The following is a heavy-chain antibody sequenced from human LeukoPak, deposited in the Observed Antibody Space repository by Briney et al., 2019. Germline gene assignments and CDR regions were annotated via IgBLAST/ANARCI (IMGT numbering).Heavy chain of an antibody. CDR3: ARALVWSGEYLY. CDR2: ISSRNTTT. D-gene: IGHD3-10*01. J-gene: IGHJ4*02. CDR1: GFTFSTYD. V-gene: IGHV3-48*03. Sequence: PGGSLRLSCAASGFTFSTYDMYWVRQAPGKGLEWVSYISSRNTTTHYADSVRGRFTISRDNAKNSLYLQMNGLRPEDTALYYCARALVWSGEYLYWGRGTLVTVSS.